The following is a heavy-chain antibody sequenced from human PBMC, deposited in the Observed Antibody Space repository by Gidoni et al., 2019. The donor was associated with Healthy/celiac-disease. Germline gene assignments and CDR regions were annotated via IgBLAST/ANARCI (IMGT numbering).Heavy chain of an antibody. CDR3: ARDGIVGATMGAFDI. CDR2: ISSSSSYI. V-gene: IGHV3-21*01. Sequence: EVQLVESGGGLVKPGGSLRLSCAASGFTFISYSMNWVRPAPGKGLEWVSSISSSSSYIYYADSVKGRFTISRDNAKNSLYLQMNSLRAEDTAVYYCARDGIVGATMGAFDIWGQGTMVTVSS. J-gene: IGHJ3*02. CDR1: GFTFISYS. D-gene: IGHD1-26*01.